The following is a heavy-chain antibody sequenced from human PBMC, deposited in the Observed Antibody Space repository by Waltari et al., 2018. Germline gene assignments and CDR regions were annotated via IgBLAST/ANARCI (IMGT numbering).Heavy chain of an antibody. CDR2: IYYTGST. D-gene: IGHD3-16*01. CDR1: GDSISSRPYY. CDR3: ARATRLMTTFGGVTTFDP. Sequence: QMQLQESGPGLVKPSETLSLTCSVSGDSISSRPYYWAWLRQPPGKGLEWIGNIYYTGSTYYNPSLKSRVAMSVDTSKNQFSLTLNSVTATDAAVYFCARATRLMTTFGGVTTFDPWGQGALVTVSS. V-gene: IGHV4-39*01. J-gene: IGHJ5*02.